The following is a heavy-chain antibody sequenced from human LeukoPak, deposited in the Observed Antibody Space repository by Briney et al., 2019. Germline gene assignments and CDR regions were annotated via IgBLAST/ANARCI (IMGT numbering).Heavy chain of an antibody. D-gene: IGHD4-17*01. CDR1: GFTFSSYG. CDR3: ARDRGAGDYPLGAFDI. Sequence: GRPLRLSCAASGFTFSSYGMHWVRQAPGKGLEWVAVIWYDGSNKYYADSVKGRFTISRDNSKNTLYLQMNSLRAEDTAVYYCARDRGAGDYPLGAFDIWGQGTMVTVSS. CDR2: IWYDGSNK. J-gene: IGHJ3*02. V-gene: IGHV3-33*01.